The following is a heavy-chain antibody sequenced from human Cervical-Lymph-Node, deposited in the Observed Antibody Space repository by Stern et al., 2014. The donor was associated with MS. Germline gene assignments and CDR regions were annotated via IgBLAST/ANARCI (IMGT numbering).Heavy chain of an antibody. Sequence: QVQLVQSGAEVKKPGSSVKVSCKASRDTFSHSALSWVRQAPGQGLEWMGGIIPMLGTTSYAQKFQGRVTITADTTTNMLYMELRSLKSEDTAVYFCARDQGDYGSGSEDSWFDPWGQGTPVTVSS. CDR2: IIPMLGTT. D-gene: IGHD3-10*01. V-gene: IGHV1-69*06. J-gene: IGHJ5*02. CDR3: ARDQGDYGSGSEDSWFDP. CDR1: RDTFSHSA.